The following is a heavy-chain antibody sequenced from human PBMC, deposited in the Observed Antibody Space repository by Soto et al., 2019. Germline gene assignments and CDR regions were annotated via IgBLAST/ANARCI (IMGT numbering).Heavy chain of an antibody. V-gene: IGHV5-51*01. D-gene: IGHD3-10*01. J-gene: IGHJ6*02. Sequence: GESLKISCKGSGYSFTSYWIGWVLQMPGKGLEWMGIIYPGDSDTRYSPSFQGQVTISADKSISTAYLQWSSLKASDTAMYYCASNRNYGSGSYIGMDVWGQGTTVTVSS. CDR2: IYPGDSDT. CDR3: ASNRNYGSGSYIGMDV. CDR1: GYSFTSYW.